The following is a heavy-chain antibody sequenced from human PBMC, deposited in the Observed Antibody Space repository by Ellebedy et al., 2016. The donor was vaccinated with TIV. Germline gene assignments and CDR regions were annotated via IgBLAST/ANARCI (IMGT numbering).Heavy chain of an antibody. V-gene: IGHV3-48*01. CDR2: ISSSSSTI. Sequence: GESLKISXAASGFTFSSYSMNWVRQAPGKGLEWVSYISSSSSTIYYADSVKGRFTISRDNAKNSLYLQMNSLRAEDTAVYYCARGGSSWYGTYYYYGMDVWGQGTTVTVSS. CDR1: GFTFSSYS. D-gene: IGHD6-13*01. J-gene: IGHJ6*02. CDR3: ARGGSSWYGTYYYYGMDV.